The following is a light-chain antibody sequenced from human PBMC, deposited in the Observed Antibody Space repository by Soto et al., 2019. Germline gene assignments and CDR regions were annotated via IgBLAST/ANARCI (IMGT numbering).Light chain of an antibody. CDR3: QQYNNWPPLT. CDR1: QSVSSN. CDR2: GAS. V-gene: IGKV3D-15*01. Sequence: EIVMTQSPATLSMSPGEIATLSCRASQSVSSNLAWYQQKPGQAPRLLIYGASTRATGIPARFSGSGSGREFTLIISSLQSEDFAVYYCQQYNNWPPLTFGGGTKVEIK. J-gene: IGKJ4*01.